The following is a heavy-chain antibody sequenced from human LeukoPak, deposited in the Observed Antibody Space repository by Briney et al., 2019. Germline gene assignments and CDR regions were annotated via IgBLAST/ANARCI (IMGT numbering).Heavy chain of an antibody. D-gene: IGHD4-17*01. V-gene: IGHV4-59*01. CDR2: VFFGGST. J-gene: IGHJ3*02. CDR1: VGSIMINN. Sequence: SGTPSFTSTVPVGSIMINNWGWIRDPPGKGLWCLAFVFFGGSTIYNPSLKSRVTVSVDTSKIQFSLKLSSVTAADTAVYYCARSEDYGDYVPPGAFDIWGQGTMVTVSS. CDR3: ARSEDYGDYVPPGAFDI.